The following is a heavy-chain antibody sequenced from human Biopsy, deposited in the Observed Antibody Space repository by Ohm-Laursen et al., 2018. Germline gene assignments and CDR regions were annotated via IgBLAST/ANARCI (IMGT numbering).Heavy chain of an antibody. J-gene: IGHJ6*02. V-gene: IGHV4-59*11. CDR2: ISYTGYT. D-gene: IGHD6-6*01. CDR3: ARDSRRTAREGGMDV. CDR1: GGSFTGHY. Sequence: SDTLSLTCTVSGGSFTGHYWSWIRQPPGKGLEWIGHISYTGYTSYNASLKSRVTISVDTSRNHFSLRLSSLTAADTAVYYCARDSRRTAREGGMDVWGQGTTVTVSS.